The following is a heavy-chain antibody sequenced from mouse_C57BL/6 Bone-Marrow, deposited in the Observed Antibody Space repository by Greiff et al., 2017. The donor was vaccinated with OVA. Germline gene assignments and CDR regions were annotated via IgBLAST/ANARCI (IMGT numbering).Heavy chain of an antibody. CDR1: GYTFTSYW. V-gene: IGHV1-55*01. Sequence: QVHVKQPGAELVKPGASVKMSCKASGYTFTSYWITWVKQRPGQGLEWIGDIYPGSGSTNYNEKFKSKATLTVDTSSSTAYMQLSSLTSEDSAVYYCAREKLEKVYYYGSSHFPFDYWGQGTTLTVSS. CDR2: IYPGSGST. J-gene: IGHJ2*01. D-gene: IGHD1-1*01. CDR3: AREKLEKVYYYGSSHFPFDY.